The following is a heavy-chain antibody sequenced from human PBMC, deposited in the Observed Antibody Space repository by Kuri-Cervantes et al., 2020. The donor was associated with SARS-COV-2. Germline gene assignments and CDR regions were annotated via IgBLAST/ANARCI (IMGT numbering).Heavy chain of an antibody. CDR1: GFTFSSYS. Sequence: LSLTCAASGFTFSSYSMNWVRQAPGKGLEWVSYISSSSSTIYYAYSVKGRFTIYRDNAQNSLYLEMNSLRDEDTAVYYCARDGVKDDYGFSSYWGQGTLVTVFS. J-gene: IGHJ4*02. CDR2: ISSSSSTI. D-gene: IGHD4-17*01. V-gene: IGHV3-48*02. CDR3: ARDGVKDDYGFSSY.